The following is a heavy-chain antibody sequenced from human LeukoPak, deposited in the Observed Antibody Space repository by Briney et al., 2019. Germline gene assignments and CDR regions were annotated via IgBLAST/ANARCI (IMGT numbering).Heavy chain of an antibody. CDR3: ARAGNYYFEY. CDR1: GFTFSSSW. CDR2: MNGDGSTI. Sequence: GGSLRLSCAGSGFTFSSSWIHLVRQAPGKGLVWVSRMNGDGSTIDYAASVKGRFTISRDNAKNTLYLQMSSLSAEDTAVYYCARAGNYYFEYWGQGTLVTVSS. V-gene: IGHV3-74*01. J-gene: IGHJ4*02. D-gene: IGHD1-1*01.